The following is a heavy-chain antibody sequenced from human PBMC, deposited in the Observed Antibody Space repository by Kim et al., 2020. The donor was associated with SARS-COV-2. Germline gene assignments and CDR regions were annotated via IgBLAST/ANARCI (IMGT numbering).Heavy chain of an antibody. D-gene: IGHD3-10*01. CDR3: ASHPERYGSGSYYNFPDY. V-gene: IGHV4-39*01. J-gene: IGHJ4*02. CDR2: IYYSGST. Sequence: SETLSLTCTVSGGSISSSSYYWGWIRQPPGKGLEWIGSIYYSGSTYYNPSLKSRVTISVDTSKNQFSLKLSSVTAADTAVYYCASHPERYGSGSYYNFPDYWGQGTLVTVSS. CDR1: GGSISSSSYY.